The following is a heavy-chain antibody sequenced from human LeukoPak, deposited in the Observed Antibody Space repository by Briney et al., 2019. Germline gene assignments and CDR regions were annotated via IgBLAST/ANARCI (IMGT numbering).Heavy chain of an antibody. CDR3: ATASPHMSTSGPGVY. J-gene: IGHJ4*02. CDR2: IRYDGSNK. Sequence: GGSLRLSCAASGFTVSSNYMSWVRQAPGKGLEWVAFIRYDGSNKYYADSVKGRFTISRDNSKSTVYLQMNSLRADDTAVYYCATASPHMSTSGPGVYWGQGTLVTVSS. V-gene: IGHV3-30*02. CDR1: GFTVSSNY. D-gene: IGHD5/OR15-5a*01.